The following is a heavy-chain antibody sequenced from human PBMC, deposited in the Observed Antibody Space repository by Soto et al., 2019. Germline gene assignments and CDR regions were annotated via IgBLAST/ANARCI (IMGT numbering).Heavy chain of an antibody. CDR2: IIPSLGTA. Sequence: QVQLVQSGAEVKKPGSSVKVSCKASGGTISNYAISWVRQAPGQGLECVGGIIPSLGTANYAQKFQGRVKITADESTGTAYMELSSLRSEDTAVYYCARVQAGAYYQVYYGMDVWGQGTTVTVSS. V-gene: IGHV1-69*11. D-gene: IGHD3-22*01. J-gene: IGHJ6*02. CDR1: GGTISNYA. CDR3: ARVQAGAYYQVYYGMDV.